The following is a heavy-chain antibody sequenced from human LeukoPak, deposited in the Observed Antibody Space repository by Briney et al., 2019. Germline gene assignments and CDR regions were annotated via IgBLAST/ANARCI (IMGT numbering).Heavy chain of an antibody. D-gene: IGHD5-24*01. CDR1: GGSISSYY. Sequence: SETLSLTCTVSGGSISSYYWSWIRQPPGKGLGWIGYIYYSGSTHYNPSLKSRVTISVDTSKNQFSLKLSSVTAADTAVYYCARGDGYSFDYWGQGTLVTVSS. CDR2: IYYSGST. V-gene: IGHV4-59*01. CDR3: ARGDGYSFDY. J-gene: IGHJ4*02.